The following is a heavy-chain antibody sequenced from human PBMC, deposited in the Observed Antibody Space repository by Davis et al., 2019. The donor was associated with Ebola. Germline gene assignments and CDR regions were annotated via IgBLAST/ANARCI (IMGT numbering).Heavy chain of an antibody. Sequence: AASVKVSCKASGYTFSSYGINWVRQAPGQGLEWMGWISGYNGNTNYAQKLQGRVTVSTDTSTSTAYMELRSLRSDDTAVYYCARAGRVVVTAMADYWGQGTLVTVSS. J-gene: IGHJ4*02. CDR2: ISGYNGNT. D-gene: IGHD2-21*02. CDR3: ARAGRVVVTAMADY. CDR1: GYTFSSYG. V-gene: IGHV1-18*01.